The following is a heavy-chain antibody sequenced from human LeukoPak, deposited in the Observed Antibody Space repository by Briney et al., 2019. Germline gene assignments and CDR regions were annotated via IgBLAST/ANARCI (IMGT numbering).Heavy chain of an antibody. Sequence: PGRSLRLSCAASGFTFSSYGMHWVRQAPGKGLEWVAVIWYDGSNKYYADSVKGRFTISRDNSKNTLYLQMNSLRAEDTAVYYCARDLNYYGSGSYFAYYYGMDVWGQGTTVTVSS. CDR1: GFTFSSYG. CDR2: IWYDGSNK. J-gene: IGHJ6*02. V-gene: IGHV3-33*01. CDR3: ARDLNYYGSGSYFAYYYGMDV. D-gene: IGHD3-10*01.